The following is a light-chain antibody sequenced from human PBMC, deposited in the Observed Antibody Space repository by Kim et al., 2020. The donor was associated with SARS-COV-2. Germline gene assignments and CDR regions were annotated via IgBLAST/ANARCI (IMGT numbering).Light chain of an antibody. V-gene: IGLV3-1*01. J-gene: IGLJ3*02. CDR1: ALGNKY. Sequence: VSPRQTVNITCSGDALGNKYACWYQQKAGQSPVVVIYQDNKRPSGIPERFSGSNSGNTATLTISGTQAMDEADYYCQAWDSSTEGVFGGGTQLTVL. CDR2: QDN. CDR3: QAWDSSTEGV.